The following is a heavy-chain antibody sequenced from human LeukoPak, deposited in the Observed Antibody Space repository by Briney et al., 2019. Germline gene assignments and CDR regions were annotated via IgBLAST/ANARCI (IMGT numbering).Heavy chain of an antibody. Sequence: ASVKVSCKASGGTFSSYAISWVRQAPGQGLEWMGGIIPIFGTANYAQKFQGRVTITTDESTSTAYMELSSLRSEDTAVYYCARDADAYCGSDCYSYFDYWGQGTLVTVSS. V-gene: IGHV1-69*05. J-gene: IGHJ4*02. CDR3: ARDADAYCGSDCYSYFDY. D-gene: IGHD2-21*02. CDR1: GGTFSSYA. CDR2: IIPIFGTA.